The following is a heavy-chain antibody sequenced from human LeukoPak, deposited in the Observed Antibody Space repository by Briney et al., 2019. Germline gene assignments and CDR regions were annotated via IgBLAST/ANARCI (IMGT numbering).Heavy chain of an antibody. CDR1: GFTFSSYS. J-gene: IGHJ4*02. V-gene: IGHV3-21*04. CDR3: AKGYYGSGSYGWFDY. CDR2: ISSSSSYI. Sequence: PGGSLRLSCAASGFTFSSYSMNWVRQAPGKGLEWVSSISSSSSYIYYADSVKGRFTISRDNAKNSLYLQMNSLRAGDTAVYSCAKGYYGSGSYGWFDYWGQGTLVTVSS. D-gene: IGHD3-10*01.